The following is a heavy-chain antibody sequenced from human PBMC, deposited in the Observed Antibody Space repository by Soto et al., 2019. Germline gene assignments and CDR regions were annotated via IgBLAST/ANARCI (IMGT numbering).Heavy chain of an antibody. Sequence: SETLSLTCTVSGGSISSYYWSWIRQPPGKGLEWIGYIYYSGSTNYNPSLKSRVTISVDTSKNQFSLKLSSVTAADTAVYYCARHGFMDIVVVPAASPHMDVWGKGTTVTVSS. D-gene: IGHD2-2*03. CDR1: GGSISSYY. CDR2: IYYSGST. J-gene: IGHJ6*04. V-gene: IGHV4-59*08. CDR3: ARHGFMDIVVVPAASPHMDV.